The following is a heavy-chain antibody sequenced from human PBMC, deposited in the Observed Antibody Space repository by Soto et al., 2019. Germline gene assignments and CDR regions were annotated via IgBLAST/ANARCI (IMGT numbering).Heavy chain of an antibody. CDR3: ARARRMTRLGVVIGLDWFHP. D-gene: IGHD3-3*01. Sequence: SETMSLTCTVSGGSLSSYYWSWIRQPPGKGLEWIGYIYYSGSTNYNPSLKSRVTISVDTSKNQFSLKLSSVTAADTAVYYCARARRMTRLGVVIGLDWFHPSGQATLVTVSS. CDR1: GGSLSSYY. V-gene: IGHV4-59*01. J-gene: IGHJ5*02. CDR2: IYYSGST.